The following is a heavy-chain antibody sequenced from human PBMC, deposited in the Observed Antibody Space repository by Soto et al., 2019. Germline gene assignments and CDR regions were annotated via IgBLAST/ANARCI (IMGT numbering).Heavy chain of an antibody. Sequence: PGGSLRLSCAASGITLDSAWINWVRQAPGKGLEWVAQAKRKAAGGAIDYAAPVKGRFIISRDDSKNMAYLQMDSLRPEDMAVYYCARGDFPHWYLDVWGRGTLVTVSS. CDR1: GITLDSAW. J-gene: IGHJ2*01. V-gene: IGHV3-15*01. D-gene: IGHD2-21*02. CDR2: AKRKAAGGAI. CDR3: ARGDFPHWYLDV.